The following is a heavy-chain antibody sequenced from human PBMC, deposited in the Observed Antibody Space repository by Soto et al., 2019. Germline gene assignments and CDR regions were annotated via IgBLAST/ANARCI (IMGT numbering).Heavy chain of an antibody. J-gene: IGHJ4*02. CDR1: GGSISSSYW. CDR3: ARPRMMGQLDY. D-gene: IGHD1-1*01. V-gene: IGHV4-4*02. CDR2: IYHSGST. Sequence: SETLYLTCAVPGGSISSSYWWSWIRQTPGKGLQWIGGIYHSGSTNYNPSLKSRVTISVDTSKNQFSLKLSSVTAADTAVYYCARPRMMGQLDYWGQGTLVTVSS.